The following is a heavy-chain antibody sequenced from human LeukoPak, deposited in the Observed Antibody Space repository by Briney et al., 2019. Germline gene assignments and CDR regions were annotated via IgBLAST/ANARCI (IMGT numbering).Heavy chain of an antibody. D-gene: IGHD3-9*01. Sequence: SETLSLTCTVSGGSISSGGYYWSWIRQHPGKGLEWIGYIYYSGSTYYNPSLKSRVTISVDTSKNQFSLKLSSVTAADTAVYYCARGVIRYFDWLRSPYFDCWGQRTLVTVSS. CDR3: ARGVIRYFDWLRSPYFDC. CDR2: IYYSGST. V-gene: IGHV4-31*03. J-gene: IGHJ4*02. CDR1: GGSISSGGYY.